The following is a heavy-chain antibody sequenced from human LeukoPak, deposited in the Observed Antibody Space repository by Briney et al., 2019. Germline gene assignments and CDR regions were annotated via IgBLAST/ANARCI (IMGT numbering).Heavy chain of an antibody. Sequence: GRSLRLSCAASGFTFSSYAMHWVRQAPGKGLEWVAVISYDGSNKYYADSVKGRFTISRDNSKNTLYLQMNSLRAEDTAVYYCARDGPAAACFDHWGQGTLVTVSS. J-gene: IGHJ4*02. CDR3: ARDGPAAACFDH. D-gene: IGHD6-13*01. V-gene: IGHV3-30*04. CDR1: GFTFSSYA. CDR2: ISYDGSNK.